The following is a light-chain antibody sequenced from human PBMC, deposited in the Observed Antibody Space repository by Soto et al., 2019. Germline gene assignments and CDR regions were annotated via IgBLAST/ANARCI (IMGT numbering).Light chain of an antibody. V-gene: IGLV2-14*01. CDR3: TSYTSYSTYV. CDR2: EVN. CDR1: SSDVGDYNY. J-gene: IGLJ1*01. Sequence: ALTQPASVSGSPGQSITISCTGTSSDVGDYNYVSWYQQHPGKAPKLMIYEVNNRPSGVSYRFSGSKSGNTASLTISGLQAEDEADYYCTSYTSYSTYVFGTGTKLTVL.